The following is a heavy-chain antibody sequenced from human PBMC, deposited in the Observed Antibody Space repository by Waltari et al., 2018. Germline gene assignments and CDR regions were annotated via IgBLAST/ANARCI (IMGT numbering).Heavy chain of an antibody. V-gene: IGHV4-39*01. CDR2: TYYSGST. CDR3: AETGGPDYYGSGSYQGRIDP. Sequence: QLQLQESGPGLVQPSETLSLTCTVSGGSISSSSYYWGWIRQPPGKGREWIGSTYYSGSTYYNPSLKSRVTISVDTSKNQFSLKLSSVTAADTAVYYCAETGGPDYYGSGSYQGRIDPWGQGTLVTVSS. J-gene: IGHJ5*02. D-gene: IGHD3-10*01. CDR1: GGSISSSSYY.